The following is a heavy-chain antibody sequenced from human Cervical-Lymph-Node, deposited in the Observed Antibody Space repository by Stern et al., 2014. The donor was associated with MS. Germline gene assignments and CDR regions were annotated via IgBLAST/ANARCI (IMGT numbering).Heavy chain of an antibody. CDR3: ARATEGSYYDSSGFYSWYFDL. J-gene: IGHJ2*01. V-gene: IGHV5-51*03. Sequence: EVQLVQSGAEVKKPGESLTISCQGSGYTFTTYWIVWVRQVPGKGLEWMGIFYPGDSDTRYSLPFQGQVTISADNSISTAYLHLSSLKASDTAMYYCARATEGSYYDSSGFYSWYFDLWGRGTLVTVSS. CDR1: GYTFTTYW. CDR2: FYPGDSDT. D-gene: IGHD3-22*01.